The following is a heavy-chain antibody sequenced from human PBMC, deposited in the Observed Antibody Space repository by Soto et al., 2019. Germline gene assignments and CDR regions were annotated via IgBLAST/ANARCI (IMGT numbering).Heavy chain of an antibody. CDR2: INAGNGNT. V-gene: IGHV1-3*01. D-gene: IGHD1-26*01. Sequence: GASVKVSCKASGYTFTSYAMHWVRQAPGQRLEWMGWINAGNGNTKYSQKFQGRVTITRDTSASTAYMELSSLRSEDTAVYYCASFPLRQGWELLAFDYWGQGTLVTVSS. CDR1: GYTFTSYA. J-gene: IGHJ4*02. CDR3: ASFPLRQGWELLAFDY.